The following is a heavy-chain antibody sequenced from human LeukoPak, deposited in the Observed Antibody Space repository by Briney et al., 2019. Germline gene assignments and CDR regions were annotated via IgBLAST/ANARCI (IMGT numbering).Heavy chain of an antibody. Sequence: SETLSLTCTVSGGSISSYYWSWIRQPPGKGLEWIGYIYYSGSTNYNPSLKSRVTISVDTSKNQFSLKLSSVTAADTAVYYCARARTGFDLWGQGALVTVSS. CDR2: IYYSGST. CDR1: GGSISSYY. V-gene: IGHV4-59*01. J-gene: IGHJ5*02. CDR3: ARARTGFDL. D-gene: IGHD1-1*01.